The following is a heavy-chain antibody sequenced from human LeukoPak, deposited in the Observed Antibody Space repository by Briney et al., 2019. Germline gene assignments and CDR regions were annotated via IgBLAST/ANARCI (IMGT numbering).Heavy chain of an antibody. Sequence: ASVKVSCKASGYTFTRYDINWVRQATGQGLEWMGWMNTKSGNTGHAQKFQGRVTMTRNTSINTAYMELNSLRSEDTAVYYCARARSYRHQLNALSYWFDPWGQGTLVTVSS. CDR2: MNTKSGNT. D-gene: IGHD5-24*01. V-gene: IGHV1-8*01. CDR3: ARARSYRHQLNALSYWFDP. J-gene: IGHJ5*02. CDR1: GYTFTRYD.